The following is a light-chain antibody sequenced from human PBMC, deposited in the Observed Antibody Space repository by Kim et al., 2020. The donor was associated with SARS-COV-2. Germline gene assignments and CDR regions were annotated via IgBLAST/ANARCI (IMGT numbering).Light chain of an antibody. J-gene: IGLJ1*01. CDR3: YSAADNNRGYV. CDR1: VLAKKY. CDR2: KDS. V-gene: IGLV3-27*01. Sequence: PGQTARITCSGDVLAKKYARWFQQKPGQAPVLVIYKDSERPSGIPERFSGSSSGTTVTLTISGAQVEDEADYYCYSAADNNRGYVFGTGTKVTVL.